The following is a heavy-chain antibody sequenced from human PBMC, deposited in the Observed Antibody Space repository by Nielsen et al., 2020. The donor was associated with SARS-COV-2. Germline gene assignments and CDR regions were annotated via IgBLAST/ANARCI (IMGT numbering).Heavy chain of an antibody. CDR3: ARDASRFDIVLVPPDY. CDR2: ISASGSAK. J-gene: IGHJ4*02. D-gene: IGHD2-2*01. CDR1: GFSLSDNY. V-gene: IGHV3-11*01. Sequence: GGSLRLSCAASGFSLSDNYMSWIRQAPGKGLEWVSYISASGSAKHYAESVRGRFTISRDNAKNSLYLQMNSLRAEDTAVYYCARDASRFDIVLVPPDYWGQGTLVTVSS.